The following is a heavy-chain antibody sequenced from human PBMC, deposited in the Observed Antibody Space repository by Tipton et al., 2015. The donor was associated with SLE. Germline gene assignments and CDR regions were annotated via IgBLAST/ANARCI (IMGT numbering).Heavy chain of an antibody. Sequence: QVQLVQSGAEVKQPGASVKLSCKASGYTFTNYYLHWVRQAPGQGLEWMGIISPSTGTTGYAQKFQGRVTMTRDTSTSTVYMELRSLRSDDTAVYYCAWDRGLPLDYWGQGTLVTVSS. D-gene: IGHD2-15*01. CDR1: GYTFTNYY. CDR3: AWDRGLPLDY. J-gene: IGHJ4*02. V-gene: IGHV1-46*01. CDR2: ISPSTGTT.